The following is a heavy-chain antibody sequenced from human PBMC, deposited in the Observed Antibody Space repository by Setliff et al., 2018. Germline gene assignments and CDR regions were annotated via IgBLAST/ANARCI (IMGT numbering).Heavy chain of an antibody. D-gene: IGHD5-12*01. V-gene: IGHV4-59*08. CDR3: ARLGGLLVATMPFDY. Sequence: SETLSLTCTVSGASISSYYWGWIRQSPGKGLEWIGNIFQSGITFYNPSLKSRVTMSLDTSQNQFSLKLRSVTAADTAVYFCARLGGLLVATMPFDYWGQGTLVTVSS. CDR1: GASISSYY. J-gene: IGHJ4*02. CDR2: IFQSGIT.